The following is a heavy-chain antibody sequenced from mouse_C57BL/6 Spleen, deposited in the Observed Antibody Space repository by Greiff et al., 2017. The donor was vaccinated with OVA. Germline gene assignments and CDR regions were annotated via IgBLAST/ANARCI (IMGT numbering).Heavy chain of an antibody. CDR3: AREPGISGAFAY. D-gene: IGHD1-3*01. Sequence: EVMLVESGGGLVKPGGSLKLSCAASGFTFSSYAMSWVRQTPEKRLEWVATISDGGSYTYYPDNVKGRFTISRDNAKNNLYLQMSHLKSEDTAMYYCAREPGISGAFAYWGQGTLVTVSA. V-gene: IGHV5-4*01. CDR1: GFTFSSYA. CDR2: ISDGGSYT. J-gene: IGHJ3*01.